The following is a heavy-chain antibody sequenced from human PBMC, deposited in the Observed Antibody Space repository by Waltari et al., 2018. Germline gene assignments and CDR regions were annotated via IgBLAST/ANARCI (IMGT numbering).Heavy chain of an antibody. Sequence: QVQLQESGPGLVKPSETLSLTCTVSGGSISSYYWSWIRQPPGKGLEWIGYIYYSGSTNYNPYLKSRVTISVDTSKNQFSLKLSSVTAADTAVYYCARERKDCSSTRCSYYMDVWGKGTTVTVSS. D-gene: IGHD2-2*01. CDR1: GGSISSYY. J-gene: IGHJ6*03. CDR2: IYYSGST. CDR3: ARERKDCSSTRCSYYMDV. V-gene: IGHV4-59*01.